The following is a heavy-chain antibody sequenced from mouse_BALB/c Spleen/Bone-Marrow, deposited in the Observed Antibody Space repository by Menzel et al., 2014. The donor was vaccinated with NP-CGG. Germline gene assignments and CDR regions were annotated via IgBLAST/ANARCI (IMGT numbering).Heavy chain of an antibody. CDR1: GYTFTSYV. D-gene: IGHD2-14*01. Sequence: VHVKQSGPELVKPGASVKMSCKASGYTFTSYVMHWVKLKPGQGLEWIGYINPYNDGTKYNEKFKGKATLTSDKSSSTAYMELSSLTSEDSAVYYCAKGGNYRYDFDYWGQGTTLTVSS. CDR2: INPYNDGT. CDR3: AKGGNYRYDFDY. V-gene: IGHV1-14*01. J-gene: IGHJ2*01.